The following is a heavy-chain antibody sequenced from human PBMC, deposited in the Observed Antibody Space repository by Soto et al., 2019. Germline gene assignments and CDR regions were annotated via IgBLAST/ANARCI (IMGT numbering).Heavy chain of an antibody. CDR3: AREWFGEVSNWFDP. J-gene: IGHJ5*02. Sequence: GGSLRLSCAASGFTFSDYYMSWIRQAPGKGLEWVSYISSSGSTIYYADSVKGRFTISRDNAKNSLYLQMNSLRAEDTAVYYCAREWFGEVSNWFDPWGQGTLVTVSS. D-gene: IGHD3-10*01. CDR2: ISSSGSTI. CDR1: GFTFSDYY. V-gene: IGHV3-11*01.